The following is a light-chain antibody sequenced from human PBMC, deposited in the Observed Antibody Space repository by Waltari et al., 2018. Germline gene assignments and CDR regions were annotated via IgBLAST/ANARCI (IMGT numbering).Light chain of an antibody. Sequence: DIMMTQSPDSLAVSLGARATIKCKYSQSILFTSNNKNYLAWYQQRPGQPPQWLIYWASTRESGVPDRFSGSGSGTDFTLTISSLQTEDVAVYYCQQYYSTPYTFGQGTKLEI. V-gene: IGKV4-1*01. CDR1: QSILFTSNNKNY. CDR3: QQYYSTPYT. CDR2: WAS. J-gene: IGKJ2*01.